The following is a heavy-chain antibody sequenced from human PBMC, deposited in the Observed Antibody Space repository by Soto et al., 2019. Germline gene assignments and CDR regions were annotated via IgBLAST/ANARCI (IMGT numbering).Heavy chain of an antibody. CDR3: ARADYFDY. CDR2: ISSSSRYI. J-gene: IGHJ4*02. Sequence: GGSLRPSCAASGFTFSSYSMNWVRQAPGKGLEWVSSISSSSRYIYYADSVKGRFTISRDNAKNSLYLQMNSLRAEDTAVYYCARADYFDYWGQGTLVTVSS. CDR1: GFTFSSYS. V-gene: IGHV3-21*01.